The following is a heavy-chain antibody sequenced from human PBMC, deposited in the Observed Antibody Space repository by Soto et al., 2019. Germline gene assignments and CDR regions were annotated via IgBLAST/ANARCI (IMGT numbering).Heavy chain of an antibody. CDR2: IYYSGST. D-gene: IGHD3-10*01. CDR3: ARLQYYYGPSWFDP. V-gene: IGHV4-59*08. Sequence: SETLSLTCTVSGGSISSYYWSWIRQPPGKGLEWIGYIYYSGSTNYNPSLKSRVTISVDTSKNQFSLKLSSVTAADTAVYYCARLQYYYGPSWFDPWGQGTLVTVAS. J-gene: IGHJ5*02. CDR1: GGSISSYY.